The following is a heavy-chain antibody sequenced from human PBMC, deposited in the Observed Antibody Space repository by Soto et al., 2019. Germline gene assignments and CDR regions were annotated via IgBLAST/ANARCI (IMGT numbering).Heavy chain of an antibody. CDR2: ISSSGSTI. D-gene: IGHD1-26*01. J-gene: IGHJ4*02. CDR1: GFTFDNYE. V-gene: IGHV3-48*03. CDR3: AKEATNINNFHY. Sequence: GGSLRLSCAASGFTFDNYEMNWVRQAPGKGLEWVSCISSSGSTIYYADSVKGRFTISRDNAKNSLYLQMSSLRAEDTAVYYCAKEATNINNFHYWGQGTLVTVSS.